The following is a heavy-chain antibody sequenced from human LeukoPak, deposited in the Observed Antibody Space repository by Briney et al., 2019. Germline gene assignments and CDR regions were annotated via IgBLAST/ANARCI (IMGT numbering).Heavy chain of an antibody. D-gene: IGHD6-6*01. Sequence: SETLSLTGTASGASISSGVYYWIWIPQPPGKGRGWIGSIYYSGSTYYNLSLKSRVTISVDTSKNQFSLKLSSVTAADTAVYYCARESIAARTLSWEIDYWGQGTLVTVSS. V-gene: IGHV4-30-4*01. J-gene: IGHJ4*02. CDR3: ARESIAARTLSWEIDY. CDR1: GASISSGVYY. CDR2: IYYSGST.